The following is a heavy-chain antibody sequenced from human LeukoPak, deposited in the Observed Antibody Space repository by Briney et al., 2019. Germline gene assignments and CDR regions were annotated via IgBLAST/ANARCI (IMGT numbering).Heavy chain of an antibody. J-gene: IGHJ5*02. CDR2: IYTSGST. Sequence: SETLSLTCTVSGGSISSYYWSWIRQPPGKGLEWIGYIYTSGSTNYNPSLKSRVTISVDTSKNQFSLKLSSVTAADTAVYYCARGDIVVVPAAIRFDPWGQGTLVTVSS. CDR3: ARGDIVVVPAAIRFDP. CDR1: GGSISSYY. D-gene: IGHD2-2*01. V-gene: IGHV4-4*09.